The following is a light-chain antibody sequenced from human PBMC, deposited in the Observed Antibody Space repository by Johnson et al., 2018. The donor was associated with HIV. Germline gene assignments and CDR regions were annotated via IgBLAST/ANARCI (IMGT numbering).Light chain of an antibody. CDR2: DND. CDR3: GAWDSSLNAYV. Sequence: HSVLTQPPSVSAAPGQNVTISCSGSSSNIGNNYVSWYQQLPGTAPKLLIYDNDKRPSGIPDRFFGSKSGTSATLDITGLQTGDEGDYYCGAWDSSLNAYVFGAGTKVTVL. J-gene: IGLJ1*01. V-gene: IGLV1-51*01. CDR1: SSNIGNNY.